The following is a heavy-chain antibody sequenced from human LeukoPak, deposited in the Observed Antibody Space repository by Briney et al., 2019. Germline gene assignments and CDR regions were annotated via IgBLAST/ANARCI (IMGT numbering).Heavy chain of an antibody. V-gene: IGHV4-34*01. D-gene: IGHD3-3*01. CDR2: INHGGST. CDR1: GGSFSGYY. CDR3: ARGRLTRYDFWSGYYPHAFDY. Sequence: PSETLSLTCAVYGGSFSGYYWSWIRQPPGKGLEWIGEINHGGSTNYNPSLKSRVTISVDTSKNQFSLKLSSVTAADTAVYYCARGRLTRYDFWSGYYPHAFDYWGQGTLVTVSS. J-gene: IGHJ4*02.